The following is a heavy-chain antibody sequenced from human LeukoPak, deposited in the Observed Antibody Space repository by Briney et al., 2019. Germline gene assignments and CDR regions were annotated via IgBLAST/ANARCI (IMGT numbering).Heavy chain of an antibody. V-gene: IGHV4-59*12. CDR3: VGNGYYSLDN. J-gene: IGHJ4*02. D-gene: IGHD3-10*01. CDR2: IYHSGST. Sequence: SETLSLTCTVSGGSISSYYWSWIRQPAGKGLEWIGEIYHSGSTNYNPSLKSRVTISVDKSKNQFSLKLNSVTAADSAVYYCVGNGYYSLDNWGQGTLVTVSS. CDR1: GGSISSYY.